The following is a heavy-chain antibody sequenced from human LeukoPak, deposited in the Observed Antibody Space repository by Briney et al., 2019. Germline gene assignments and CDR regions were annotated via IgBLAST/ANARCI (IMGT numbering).Heavy chain of an antibody. J-gene: IGHJ5*02. CDR1: GFTFSSYS. Sequence: GGSLRLSCAASGFTFSSYSMNWVRQAPGKGLEWVSYISSSSSTIYYADSVKGRFTISRDNAKNSLYLQMNSLRAEDTAVYYCASSNGHLDHWGQGTLVTVTS. V-gene: IGHV3-48*04. D-gene: IGHD2-8*01. CDR3: ASSNGHLDH. CDR2: ISSSSSTI.